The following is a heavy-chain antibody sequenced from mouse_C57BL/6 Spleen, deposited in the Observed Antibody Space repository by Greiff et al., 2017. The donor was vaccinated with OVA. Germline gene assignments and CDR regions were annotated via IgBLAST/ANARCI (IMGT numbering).Heavy chain of an antibody. CDR1: GFTFSSYA. CDR3: AREGTFHAWFAY. Sequence: EVKLVESGGGLVKPGGSLKLSCAASGFTFSSYAMSWVRQTPEKRLEWVATISDGGSYTYYPDNVKGRFTISRDNAKNNLYLQMSHLKSEDTAMYYCAREGTFHAWFAYWGQGTLVTVSA. V-gene: IGHV5-4*01. CDR2: ISDGGSYT. J-gene: IGHJ3*01.